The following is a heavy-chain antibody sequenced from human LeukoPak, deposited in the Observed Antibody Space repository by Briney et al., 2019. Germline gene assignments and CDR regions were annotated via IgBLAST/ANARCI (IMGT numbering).Heavy chain of an antibody. V-gene: IGHV3-73*01. CDR2: IRGNANNYAT. Sequence: GGSLRLSCAASGFTFSGSAMHWVRQASGKGLEWVGRIRGNANNYATAYAASVKGRFTISRDDSKNTAHLQMNSLKIEDTAVYYCAVDYYYMDAWGKGTTVTISS. CDR1: GFTFSGSA. J-gene: IGHJ6*03. D-gene: IGHD2-15*01. CDR3: AVDYYYMDA.